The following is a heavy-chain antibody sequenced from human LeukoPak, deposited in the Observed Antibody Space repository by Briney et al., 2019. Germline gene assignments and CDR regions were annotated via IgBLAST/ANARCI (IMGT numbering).Heavy chain of an antibody. J-gene: IGHJ4*02. CDR1: RFSLGDYY. V-gene: IGHV3-11*01. Sequence: GGSLRLSCRASRFSLGDYYMSWIRQAPGKGLEWVSYISRSGSSMSYAGSVKGRFTISRDNAKNSLFLQMNSLTAEDTALYYCARNFRDRSMPIDYWGQGSLVTVSS. CDR2: ISRSGSSM. D-gene: IGHD2/OR15-2a*01. CDR3: ARNFRDRSMPIDY.